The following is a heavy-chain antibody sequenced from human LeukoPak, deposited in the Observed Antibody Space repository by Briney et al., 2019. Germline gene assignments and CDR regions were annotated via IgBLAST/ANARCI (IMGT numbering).Heavy chain of an antibody. V-gene: IGHV3-23*01. D-gene: IGHD4-17*01. CDR1: RFTFSSYA. J-gene: IGHJ4*02. CDR3: AKSPGYGDYVGYHFDY. Sequence: GGSLRLSCAASRFTFSSYAMSLVRQAPGKGLEWVSAISGSGGSTYYADSVKGRFTISRDNSKNTLYLQMNSLRADDTAVYYCAKSPGYGDYVGYHFDYWGQGTLVTVSS. CDR2: ISGSGGST.